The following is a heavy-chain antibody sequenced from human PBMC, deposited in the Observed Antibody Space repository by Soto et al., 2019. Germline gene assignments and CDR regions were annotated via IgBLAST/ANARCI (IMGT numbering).Heavy chain of an antibody. V-gene: IGHV4-39*07. J-gene: IGHJ4*02. CDR3: TRGGDAYKNGH. Sequence: PSETLSLTCTVSGGSISSSSYYWGWIRQPPGKGLEWIGSIYYSGSTYCNPSLKSRVTISVDTSKNQFSLKLTSVNAADTAVYYCTRGGDAYKNGHWGQGTLVTVSS. D-gene: IGHD2-21*01. CDR1: GGSISSSSYY. CDR2: IYYSGST.